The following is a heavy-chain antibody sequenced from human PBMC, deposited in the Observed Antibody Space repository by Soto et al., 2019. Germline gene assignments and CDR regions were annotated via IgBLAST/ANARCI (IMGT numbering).Heavy chain of an antibody. CDR3: ARGDIVVVPAAMQRGGAFDI. Sequence: EVQLVQSGAEVKKPGESLKISCKGSGYSFTSYWIGWVRQMPGKGLEWMGIIYPGDSDTRYSPSFQGQVTISADKSISTAYLQWSSLKASDTAMYYCARGDIVVVPAAMQRGGAFDIWGQGTMVTVSS. CDR1: GYSFTSYW. D-gene: IGHD2-2*01. CDR2: IYPGDSDT. V-gene: IGHV5-51*03. J-gene: IGHJ3*02.